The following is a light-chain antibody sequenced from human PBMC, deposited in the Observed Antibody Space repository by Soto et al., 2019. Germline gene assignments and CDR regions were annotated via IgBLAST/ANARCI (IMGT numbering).Light chain of an antibody. V-gene: IGLV1-51*01. J-gene: IGLJ2*01. CDR2: DNN. CDR3: GTWDSSLSAHVV. Sequence: QSVLTQPPSVSAAPGQKVTISCSGSSSNIGNNYVSWYQQFPGTAPKLLIYDNNKRPSGIPDRFSGSKSGTSATLGITGLQTGDEADYYCGTWDSSLSAHVVFGGGTKLTVL. CDR1: SSNIGNNY.